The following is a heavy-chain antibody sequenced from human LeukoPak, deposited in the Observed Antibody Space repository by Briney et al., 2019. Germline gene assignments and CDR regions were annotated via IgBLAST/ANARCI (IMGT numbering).Heavy chain of an antibody. CDR1: GYTFTGYY. Sequence: ASVKVSCKASGYTFTGYYMHWVRQAPGQGLEWMGWINPNSGGTNYAQKFQGRVTMTRDTSISTAYMELSRLRSDDTAVYYCAREGSGWPYYFDYWGQGTLVTVSS. J-gene: IGHJ4*02. D-gene: IGHD6-19*01. CDR3: AREGSGWPYYFDY. V-gene: IGHV1-2*02. CDR2: INPNSGGT.